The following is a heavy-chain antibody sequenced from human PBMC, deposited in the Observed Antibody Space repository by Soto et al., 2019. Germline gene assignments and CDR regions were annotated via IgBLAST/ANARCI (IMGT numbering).Heavy chain of an antibody. CDR1: GFTFSLFS. V-gene: IGHV3-21*01. CDR3: AIALITPEGSLDP. J-gene: IGHJ5*02. Sequence: EVQLVESGGGLVKPGGSLRLSCTASGFTFSLFSMDWVRQAPGRGLEWVSSISPSTSYTYYADSVKGRFTTSRDNAKNSVYLQMNSLRAEDTAVYYCAIALITPEGSLDPWGQGTLVTVSS. D-gene: IGHD3-10*01. CDR2: ISPSTSYT.